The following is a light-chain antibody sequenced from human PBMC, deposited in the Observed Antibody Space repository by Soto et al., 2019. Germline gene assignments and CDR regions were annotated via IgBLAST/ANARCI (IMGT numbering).Light chain of an antibody. CDR1: QAIGKY. CDR2: AAS. Sequence: DIQLTQSPSSLSTSVGDRVTITCQASQAIGKYLNWYQQKPGKAPKVLIYAASNLERGVPSRFSGGGSGTFFTFTISSLQPEDIATYYCQQSDVLPITFGQGTQLEIK. J-gene: IGKJ5*01. V-gene: IGKV1-33*01. CDR3: QQSDVLPIT.